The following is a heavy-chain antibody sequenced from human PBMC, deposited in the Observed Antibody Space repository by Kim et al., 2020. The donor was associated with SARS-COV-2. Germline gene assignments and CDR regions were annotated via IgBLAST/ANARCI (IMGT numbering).Heavy chain of an antibody. CDR3: AKDTRIAVAGTSFFDY. V-gene: IGHV3-9*01. D-gene: IGHD6-19*01. Sequence: VKGRFTISRDNAKNSLYLQMNSLRAEDTALYYCAKDTRIAVAGTSFFDYWGQGTLVTVSS. J-gene: IGHJ4*02.